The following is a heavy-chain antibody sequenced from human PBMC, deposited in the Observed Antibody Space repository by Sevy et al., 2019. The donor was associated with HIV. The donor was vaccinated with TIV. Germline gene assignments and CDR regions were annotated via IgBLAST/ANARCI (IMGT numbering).Heavy chain of an antibody. CDR3: ARPYCSSTSCYDDYYYYGMDV. D-gene: IGHD2-2*01. J-gene: IGHJ6*02. CDR2: ISSSSSTI. CDR1: GFTFSSYS. Sequence: GGSLRLSCAASGFTFSSYSMNWVRQAPGKGLEWVSSISSSSSTIYYADSVKGRFTISRDNAKNSLYLQMNSLRAEDTVVYYCARPYCSSTSCYDDYYYYGMDVWGQGTTVTVSS. V-gene: IGHV3-48*01.